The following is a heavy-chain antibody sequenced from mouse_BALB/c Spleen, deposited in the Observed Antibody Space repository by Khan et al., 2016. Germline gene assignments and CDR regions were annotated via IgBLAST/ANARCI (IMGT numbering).Heavy chain of an antibody. CDR2: IHYSGST. J-gene: IGHJ3*01. Sequence: EVKLQESGPDLVKPSQSLSLTCTVTGNSITSGYSWHWIRQFPGNILEWMGYIHYSGSTNYSPSLKSRISLTRDTSKNPFFLQLNSVTTEDTATYYCARYYYGGAPWFADWGQGTRVTVSA. D-gene: IGHD1-1*01. CDR1: GNSITSGYS. V-gene: IGHV3-1*02. CDR3: ARYYYGGAPWFAD.